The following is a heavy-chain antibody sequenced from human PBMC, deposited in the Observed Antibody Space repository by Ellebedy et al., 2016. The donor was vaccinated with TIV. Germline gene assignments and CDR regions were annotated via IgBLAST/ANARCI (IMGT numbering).Heavy chain of an antibody. CDR3: TRSEMILVGNGMDV. V-gene: IGHV3-30*03. CDR2: ISYDGSNK. Sequence: GESLKISCAASGVTFSSYGMHWVRRAPGKGLEWVAVISYDGSNKHSADSVKGRFTISRDNSKKTLYLQMNSLRVDDTAAYYCTRSEMILVGNGMDVWGQGTTVTVSS. CDR1: GVTFSSYG. D-gene: IGHD3-22*01. J-gene: IGHJ6*02.